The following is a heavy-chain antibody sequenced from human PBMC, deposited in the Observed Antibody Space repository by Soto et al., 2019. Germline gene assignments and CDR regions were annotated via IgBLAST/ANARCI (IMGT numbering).Heavy chain of an antibody. D-gene: IGHD3-22*01. J-gene: IGHJ4*02. CDR2: IKSKTDGGTT. Sequence: GGSLRLSCAASGFTFSNAWMNWVRQAPGKGLEWVGRIKSKTDGGTTDYAAPVKGRFTISRDDSKNTLYLQMNSLKTEDTAVYYCTTRVAKTGSGSSGYFFDYWGQGTLVTVSS. V-gene: IGHV3-15*07. CDR3: TTRVAKTGSGSSGYFFDY. CDR1: GFTFSNAW.